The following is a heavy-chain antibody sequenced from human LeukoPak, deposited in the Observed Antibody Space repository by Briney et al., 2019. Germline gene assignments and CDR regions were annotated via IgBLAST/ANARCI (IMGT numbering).Heavy chain of an antibody. CDR3: ARAPYSSGSFDY. CDR2: IYHSGST. CDR1: GGSISSGGSS. Sequence: PSETLSLTCAVSGGSISSGGSSWSWIRQPPGKGLEWIGYIYHSGSTYYNPSLKSRVTISVDRSKNQFSLKLSSVTAADTAVYYCARAPYSSGSFDYWGQGTLVTVSS. V-gene: IGHV4-30-2*01. J-gene: IGHJ4*02. D-gene: IGHD6-19*01.